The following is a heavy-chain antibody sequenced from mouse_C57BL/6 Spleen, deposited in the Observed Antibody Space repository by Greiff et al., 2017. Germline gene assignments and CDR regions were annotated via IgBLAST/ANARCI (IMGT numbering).Heavy chain of an antibody. J-gene: IGHJ1*03. CDR1: GYTFPSYW. D-gene: IGHD1-1*01. CDR2: IDPSSSYT. Sequence: QVQLQQSGAELVMPEASVKLSCKASGYTFPSYWMHWVKQRPGQGLEWIGEIDPSSSYTNYNQKFKGKSTLTVDKSSSTVYMQLSRLTSENSAVYYCARNVYCGSREYFDVWGTGTTVTGSS. CDR3: ARNVYCGSREYFDV. V-gene: IGHV1-69*01.